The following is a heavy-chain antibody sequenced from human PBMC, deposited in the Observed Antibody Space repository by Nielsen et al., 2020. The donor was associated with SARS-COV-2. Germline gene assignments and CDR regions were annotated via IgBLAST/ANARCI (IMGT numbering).Heavy chain of an antibody. CDR2: INAGNGNT. Sequence: ASVKVSCKASGYTFTSYAMHWVRQAPGQRLEWMGWINAGNGNTKYSQKFQGRVTITADKSTSTAYMELSSLRSEDTAVYYCARDLNRTYYYGSGSYSLFNWFDPWGQGTLVTVSS. J-gene: IGHJ5*02. D-gene: IGHD3-10*01. CDR1: GYTFTSYA. V-gene: IGHV1-3*01. CDR3: ARDLNRTYYYGSGSYSLFNWFDP.